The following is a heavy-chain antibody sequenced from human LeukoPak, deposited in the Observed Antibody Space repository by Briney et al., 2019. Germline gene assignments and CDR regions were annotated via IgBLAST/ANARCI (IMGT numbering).Heavy chain of an antibody. Sequence: GGSLRLSCAASGFTFSSQAMSWVRQTPGKGLEWVSSIDGSSSHIYYADSVKGRFTISRDNSKNTMYLQVNSLRAEDTAVYYCARGYTYFVSWGQGTLVTVSS. CDR2: IDGSSSHI. J-gene: IGHJ4*02. D-gene: IGHD5-18*01. V-gene: IGHV3-23*01. CDR1: GFTFSSQA. CDR3: ARGYTYFVS.